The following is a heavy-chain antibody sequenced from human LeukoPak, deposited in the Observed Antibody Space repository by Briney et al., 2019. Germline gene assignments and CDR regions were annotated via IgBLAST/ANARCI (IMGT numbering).Heavy chain of an antibody. Sequence: SETLSLTCTVSGYSISSAYYWGWIRQPPGKGLEWIGSIYHSGSTYYNPSLKSRVTISVDTSKNQFSLKLSSVTAADTAVYYCARGNDYGDLYFDYWGQGTLVTVSS. CDR2: IYHSGST. V-gene: IGHV4-38-2*02. CDR3: ARGNDYGDLYFDY. J-gene: IGHJ4*02. D-gene: IGHD4-17*01. CDR1: GYSISSAYY.